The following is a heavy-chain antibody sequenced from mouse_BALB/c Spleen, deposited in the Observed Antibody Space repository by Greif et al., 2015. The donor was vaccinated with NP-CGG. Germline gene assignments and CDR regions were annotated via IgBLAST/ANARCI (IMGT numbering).Heavy chain of an antibody. CDR3: ARSLYDGYAMDY. Sequence: QVQLQQSGAELVKPGASVKMSCKASGYTFTSYNMHWVKQTPGQGLEWIGAIYPGNGDTSYNQKFKGKATLTADKSSSTAYMQLSSLTSEDSAVYYCARSLYDGYAMDYWGQGTSVTVSS. CDR2: IYPGNGDT. CDR1: GYTFTSYN. J-gene: IGHJ4*01. D-gene: IGHD2-12*01. V-gene: IGHV1-12*01.